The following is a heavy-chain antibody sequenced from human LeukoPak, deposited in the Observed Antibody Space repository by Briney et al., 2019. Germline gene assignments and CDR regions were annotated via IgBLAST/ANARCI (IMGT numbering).Heavy chain of an antibody. CDR1: GFTFSSYA. CDR2: ISNSGGST. J-gene: IGHJ4*02. CDR3: AKETSSSFDY. D-gene: IGHD6-6*01. V-gene: IGHV3-23*01. Sequence: GGPLRLSCAASGFTFSSYAMNWVRQAPGKGLEWVSGISNSGGSTYYADSVKGRFTISRDNSKNTLYLQMNSLRAEDTAVYYCAKETSSSFDYWGQGTLVTVSS.